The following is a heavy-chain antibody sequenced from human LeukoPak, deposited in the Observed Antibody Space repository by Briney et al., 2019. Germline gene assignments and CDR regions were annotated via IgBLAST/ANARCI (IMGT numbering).Heavy chain of an antibody. J-gene: IGHJ4*02. CDR3: ARRYYYDSSGYPFDY. CDR1: GGSISSSNW. CDR2: IYHSGST. V-gene: IGHV4-4*02. Sequence: PSETLSLTCAVSGGSISSSNWWSWVRQPPGKGLEWIGEIYHSGSTNYNPSLKSRVTISVDKYKNQFSLKLSSVTAADTAVYYCARRYYYDSSGYPFDYWGQGTLVTVSS. D-gene: IGHD3-22*01.